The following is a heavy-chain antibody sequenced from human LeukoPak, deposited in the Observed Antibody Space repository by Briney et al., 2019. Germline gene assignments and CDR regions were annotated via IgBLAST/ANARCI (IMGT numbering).Heavy chain of an antibody. CDR2: INGGGGNT. CDR1: GFTFTSYA. D-gene: IGHD2-21*02. Sequence: QPGGSLRLSCAASGFTFTSYAMTWVRQAPGKGLEWVSGINGGGGNTYYTDSVKGRFIISRDNSKNTLYLQMNSLRAEDTALYYCAKVAHGGDRFDSWGQGTLVTVSS. V-gene: IGHV3-23*01. CDR3: AKVAHGGDRFDS. J-gene: IGHJ5*01.